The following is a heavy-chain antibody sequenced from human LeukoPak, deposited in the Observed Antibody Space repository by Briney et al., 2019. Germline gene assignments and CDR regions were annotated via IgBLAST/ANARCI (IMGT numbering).Heavy chain of an antibody. CDR3: ARGTGEGYTYGRYYFDY. CDR2: INPNSGGT. Sequence: ASVKVCCKASRYTFTRYDMHWVPQAPGQGLEWMGWINPNSGGTDYAQKFQGRVTMTRDTAISPAYMEMSRLRSDDTAVYYCARGTGEGYTYGRYYFDYWGQGTLVTVSS. V-gene: IGHV1-2*02. CDR1: RYTFTRYD. D-gene: IGHD5-18*01. J-gene: IGHJ4*02.